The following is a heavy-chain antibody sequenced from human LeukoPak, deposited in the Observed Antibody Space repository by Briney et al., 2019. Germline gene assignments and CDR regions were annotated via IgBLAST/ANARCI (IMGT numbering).Heavy chain of an antibody. CDR3: ARDIPGGGYYDRYNWFDP. CDR1: GGSISSGSYY. V-gene: IGHV4-61*02. J-gene: IGHJ5*02. Sequence: PSQTLSLTCTVSGGSISSGSYYWSWIRQPAGKGLEWIGRIYTSGSTNYNPSLKSRVTISVDTSKNQFSPKLSSVTAADTAVYYCARDIPGGGYYDRYNWFDPWGQETLVTVSS. D-gene: IGHD3-10*02. CDR2: IYTSGST.